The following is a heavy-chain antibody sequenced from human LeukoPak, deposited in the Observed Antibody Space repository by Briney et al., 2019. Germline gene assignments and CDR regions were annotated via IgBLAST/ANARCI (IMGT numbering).Heavy chain of an antibody. Sequence: ASVKVSCKASGYSSSNYGISWVRQAPGQGLEWMGWIHIYRGNTNYAQKFQGRVTMTTNTSTSTVYMEVRGLRSDDTAMYYCARDVGITVADSFDPWGQGTLVTVSS. V-gene: IGHV1-18*01. CDR2: IHIYRGNT. CDR3: ARDVGITVADSFDP. J-gene: IGHJ5*02. CDR1: GYSSSNYG. D-gene: IGHD6-13*01.